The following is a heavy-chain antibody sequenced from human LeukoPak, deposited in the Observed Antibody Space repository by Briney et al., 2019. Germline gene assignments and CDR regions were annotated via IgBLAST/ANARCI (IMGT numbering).Heavy chain of an antibody. V-gene: IGHV5-51*01. CDR2: IYPGDSDT. J-gene: IGHJ4*02. D-gene: IGHD3-16*02. CDR3: ARQVYVWGSYRYYHFDY. Sequence: GESLKISCKGSGYSFTSYWIGWVRQMPGKGLEWMGIIYPGDSDTRYSPSLQGQVTISADKSISTAYLQWSSLKASDTAMYYCARQVYVWGSYRYYHFDYWGQGTLVTVSS. CDR1: GYSFTSYW.